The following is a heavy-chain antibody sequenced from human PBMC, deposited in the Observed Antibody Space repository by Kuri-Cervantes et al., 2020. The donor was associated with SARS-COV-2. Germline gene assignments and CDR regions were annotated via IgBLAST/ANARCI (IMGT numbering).Heavy chain of an antibody. CDR2: IDSSSYYI. V-gene: IGHV3-21*01. Sequence: GESLKISCAVSAFTFIKAWMQWVRQAPGKGLEWVASIDSSSYYIYHADSVKGRLTISRDNAKTSLYLQMNSLKPEDTAVYYCAREEGGELGEAFDYWGQGALVTVSS. CDR1: AFTFIKAW. D-gene: IGHD7-27*01. CDR3: AREEGGELGEAFDY. J-gene: IGHJ4*02.